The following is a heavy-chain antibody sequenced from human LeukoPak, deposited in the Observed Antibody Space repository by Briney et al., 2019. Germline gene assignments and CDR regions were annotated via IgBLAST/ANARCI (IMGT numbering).Heavy chain of an antibody. CDR1: GFTFSNYA. CDR2: ISGSGGST. D-gene: IGHD3-10*01. V-gene: IGHV3-23*01. Sequence: GGSLRLSCAAPGFTFSNYAINWVRQAPGKGLEWVTAISGSGGSTYYADSVKGRFTISRDNFKNTLHLQMNSLRAEDTAVYYCAKGLFDSGPSYYYYLDVWGKGTTVTVSS. CDR3: AKGLFDSGPSYYYYLDV. J-gene: IGHJ6*03.